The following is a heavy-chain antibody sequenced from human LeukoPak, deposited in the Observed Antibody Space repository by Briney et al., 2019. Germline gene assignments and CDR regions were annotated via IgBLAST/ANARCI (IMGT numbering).Heavy chain of an antibody. CDR3: AREGGAGEIFGNNWFDP. CDR1: GFTFSSYA. J-gene: IGHJ5*02. D-gene: IGHD3-3*01. CDR2: ISYDGSNK. Sequence: GGSLRLSCEASGFTFSSYAMHWVRQAPGKGLEWVAVISYDGSNKYYADSVKGRFTISRDNSKNTLYLQMNSLRAEDTAVYYCAREGGAGEIFGNNWFDPWGQGTLVTVSS. V-gene: IGHV3-30-3*01.